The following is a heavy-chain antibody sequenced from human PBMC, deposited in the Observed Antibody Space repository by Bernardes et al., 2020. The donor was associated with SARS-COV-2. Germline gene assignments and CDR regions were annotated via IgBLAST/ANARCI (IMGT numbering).Heavy chain of an antibody. CDR1: GSTFNSYW. V-gene: IGHV3-7*01. J-gene: IGHJ4*02. Sequence: GGSLRLSCAASGSTFNSYWMSWVRQAPGKGLEWVANIKQDGSEKFYVDSVKGRFTISRDNAKNSLYLQMNSLRAEDTAVYYCAGGGYCSTTRCYNFDYWGRGTLVNVSS. CDR3: AGGGYCSTTRCYNFDY. D-gene: IGHD2-2*02. CDR2: IKQDGSEK.